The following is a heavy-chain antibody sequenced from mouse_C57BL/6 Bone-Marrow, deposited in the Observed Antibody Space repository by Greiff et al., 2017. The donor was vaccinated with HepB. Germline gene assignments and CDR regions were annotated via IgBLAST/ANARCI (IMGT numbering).Heavy chain of an antibody. CDR2: INPYNGGT. CDR3: SITTVVAHYYFDY. CDR1: GYTFTDYY. J-gene: IGHJ2*01. Sequence: EVQLQQSGPVLVKPGASVKMSRKASGYTFTDYYMNWVKQSHGKSLEWIGVINPYNGGTSYNQKFKGKATLTVDKSSSTAYMELNSLTSEDSAVYYCSITTVVAHYYFDYWGQGTTLTVSS. D-gene: IGHD1-1*01. V-gene: IGHV1-19*01.